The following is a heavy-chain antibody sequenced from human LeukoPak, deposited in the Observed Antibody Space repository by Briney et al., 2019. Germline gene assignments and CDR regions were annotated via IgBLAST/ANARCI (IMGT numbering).Heavy chain of an antibody. CDR1: GFNFSSYW. CDR2: ISSSGSKM. CDR3: ARGPRDPTEYCSGGRCAPTYEV. D-gene: IGHD2-15*01. Sequence: GGSLRLSCAASGFNFSSYWMHWVRQAPGKGLEWVSYISSSGSKMYFADSVKGRFSISRDNAKNSLYLQMNSLRAEDTAVYYCARGPRDPTEYCSGGRCAPTYEVWGQGTLVTVSS. V-gene: IGHV3-48*03. J-gene: IGHJ4*02.